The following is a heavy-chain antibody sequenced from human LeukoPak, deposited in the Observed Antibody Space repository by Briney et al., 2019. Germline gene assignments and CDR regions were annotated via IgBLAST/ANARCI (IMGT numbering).Heavy chain of an antibody. J-gene: IGHJ4*02. CDR3: TSSVVVTATNYFDY. CDR1: GFTFGDYA. Sequence: QPGRSLRLSCTASGFTFGDYAMSWVRQAPGKGLEWVGFIRSKAYGGTTEYAASVKGRFTISRDDSKSIAYLQMNSLKTEDTAVYYCTSSVVVTATNYFDYWGQGTLVTVSS. V-gene: IGHV3-49*04. D-gene: IGHD2-21*02. CDR2: IRSKAYGGTT.